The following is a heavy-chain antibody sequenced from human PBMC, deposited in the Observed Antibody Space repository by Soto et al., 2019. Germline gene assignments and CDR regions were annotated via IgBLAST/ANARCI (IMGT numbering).Heavy chain of an antibody. CDR2: IYYSGST. V-gene: IGHV4-59*01. CDR3: AREVLLWFGESTNWFDP. Sequence: SETLSLTCTVSGGSIISYYWSWIRQPPGKGLEWIGYIYYSGSTNYNPSLKSRVTISVDTSKNQFSLKLSSVTAADTAVYYCAREVLLWFGESTNWFDPWGQGTLVTVSS. J-gene: IGHJ5*02. D-gene: IGHD3-10*01. CDR1: GGSIISYY.